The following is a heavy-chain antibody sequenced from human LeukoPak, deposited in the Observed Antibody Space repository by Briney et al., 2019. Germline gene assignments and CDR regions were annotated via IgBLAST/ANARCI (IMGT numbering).Heavy chain of an antibody. V-gene: IGHV3-21*06. CDR2: IDSSGGYM. J-gene: IGHJ4*02. Sequence: PGGPLNLSGAPSEFTFSSYTWIWARKAPGKGLEWVSSIDSSGGYMFYADSVKGRFIISRDNAKDSLYLQMNSLRVEDTAVYYCLRGDRRDYWGQGTLVTVSS. CDR3: LRGDRRDY. CDR1: EFTFSSYT.